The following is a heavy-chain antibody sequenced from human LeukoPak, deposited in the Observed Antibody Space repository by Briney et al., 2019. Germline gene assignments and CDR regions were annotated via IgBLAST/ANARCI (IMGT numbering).Heavy chain of an antibody. J-gene: IGHJ4*02. CDR3: ARDGSYGSGSYPFDY. CDR1: GGTFSSYA. D-gene: IGHD3-10*01. V-gene: IGHV1-69*05. CDR2: IIPIFGTA. Sequence: ASVKVSCKASGGTFSSYAISWVRQAPGQGLEWMGGIIPIFGTANYAQKLQGRVTMTTDTSTSTAYMELRSLRSDDTAVYYCARDGSYGSGSYPFDYWGQGTLVTVSS.